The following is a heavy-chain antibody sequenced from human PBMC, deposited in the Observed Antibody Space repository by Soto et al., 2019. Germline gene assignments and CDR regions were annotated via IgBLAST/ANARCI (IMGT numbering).Heavy chain of an antibody. Sequence: KPSETLSLTCAVSGHSTSSGYYWGWIRQPPGKGLEWIGSFYHSGSTYYNPSLKSRVTISVDTSKNQFSLKLSSVTAADTAVYYCARGEYYGSGNYFDYWGQGTLVTVSS. J-gene: IGHJ4*02. CDR2: FYHSGST. V-gene: IGHV4-38-2*01. CDR1: GHSTSSGYY. D-gene: IGHD3-10*01. CDR3: ARGEYYGSGNYFDY.